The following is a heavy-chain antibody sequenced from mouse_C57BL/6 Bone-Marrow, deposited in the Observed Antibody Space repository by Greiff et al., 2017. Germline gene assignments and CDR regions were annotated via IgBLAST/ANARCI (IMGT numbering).Heavy chain of an antibody. CDR3: ASYGYDGFAY. CDR1: GFTFSSYG. J-gene: IGHJ3*01. Sequence: EVMLVESGGDLVKPGGSLKLSCAASGFTFSSYGMSWVRQTPDKRLEWVATISSGGSYTYYPDSVKGRFTISRDNAKNTLYLQMSILKSEDTAMYYCASYGYDGFAYWGQGTLVTVSA. D-gene: IGHD2-2*01. CDR2: ISSGGSYT. V-gene: IGHV5-6*02.